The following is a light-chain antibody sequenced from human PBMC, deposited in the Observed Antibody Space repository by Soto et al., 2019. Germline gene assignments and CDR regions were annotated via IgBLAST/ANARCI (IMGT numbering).Light chain of an antibody. J-gene: IGLJ3*02. CDR3: CSYAGSSTWV. CDR2: EVS. CDR1: SRDDGSYNL. Sequence: QSALTQPASVSGSPGQSITISCTGTSRDDGSYNLVSWYQQHPGKAPKLMIYEVSKRPSGVSNRFSGSKSGNTASLTISGLQAEDEADYYCCSYAGSSTWVFGGGNKLTVL. V-gene: IGLV2-23*02.